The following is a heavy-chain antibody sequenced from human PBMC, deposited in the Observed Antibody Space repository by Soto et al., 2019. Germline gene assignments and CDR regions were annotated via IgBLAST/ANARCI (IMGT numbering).Heavy chain of an antibody. CDR3: ARDGACRDDYKEIGY. Sequence: QVQLQESGPGLVKPSGTLSLTCAVSGGSISSGNWRRWVRQPPGKGLEWIGEIYPSGSTNYNPSLKSRHTISLDKSKNQFSQKLTSVTAADTALYYCARDGACRDDYKEIGYWGQGTRVTVSS. J-gene: IGHJ4*02. V-gene: IGHV4-4*02. D-gene: IGHD4-4*01. CDR2: IYPSGST. CDR1: GGSISSGNW.